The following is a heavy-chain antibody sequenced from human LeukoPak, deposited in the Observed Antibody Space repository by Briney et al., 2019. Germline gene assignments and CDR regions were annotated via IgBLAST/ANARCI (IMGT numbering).Heavy chain of an antibody. CDR2: IGPTSTKN. CDR1: GFPFSDSY. D-gene: IGHD3-16*01. CDR3: ARGGNWSDP. Sequence: GGSLRLSCAASGFPFSDSYMSWIRQAPGKGLEWISYIGPTSTKNSYADSVEGRFTISRDNDRNSLYLQMDSLEDGDTAIYYCARGGNWSDPWGQGTLVTVSS. J-gene: IGHJ5*02. V-gene: IGHV3-11*04.